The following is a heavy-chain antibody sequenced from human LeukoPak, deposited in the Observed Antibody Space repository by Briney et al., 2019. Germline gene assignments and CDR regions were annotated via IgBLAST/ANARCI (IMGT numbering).Heavy chain of an antibody. CDR1: GFTFSSYG. V-gene: IGHV3-30*03. J-gene: IGHJ3*01. D-gene: IGHD3-16*01. CDR2: ISYDGSNK. Sequence: GGSLRLSCAASGFTFSSYGMHWVRQAPGKGLEWVAVISYDGSNKYYADSVKGRFTISRDNSKNTMYLQMNNLRAEDTAVYYCARRGTPNAFDLWGQGTMVTVSS. CDR3: ARRGTPNAFDL.